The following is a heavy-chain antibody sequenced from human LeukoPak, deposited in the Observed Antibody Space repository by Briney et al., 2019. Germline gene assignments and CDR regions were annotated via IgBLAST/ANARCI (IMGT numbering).Heavy chain of an antibody. V-gene: IGHV3-23*01. J-gene: IGHJ4*02. CDR1: GFTFSSYA. D-gene: IGHD2-2*01. Sequence: PGGSLRLSCAASGFTFSSYAMSWVRQAPGKGLEWVSAISGSGGSTYYADSVKGRFTISRDNSKNTLYLQMNSLRAEDTAVYYCAKDRSSVYCSSTSCYLYWGQGTLVTVSS. CDR2: ISGSGGST. CDR3: AKDRSSVYCSSTSCYLY.